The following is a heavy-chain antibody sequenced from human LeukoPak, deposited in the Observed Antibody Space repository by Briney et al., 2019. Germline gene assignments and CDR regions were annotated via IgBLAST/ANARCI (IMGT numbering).Heavy chain of an antibody. D-gene: IGHD6-19*01. CDR2: INPSGGTT. J-gene: IGHJ4*02. CDR1: GYIFTSYN. CDR3: ARFAVHRRLTVAGQFGRDY. Sequence: GASVKVSCKASGYIFTSYNIYWVRQAPGQGLEWMGIINPSGGTTNYAQKFKGRVTMTRDTSTSTVYMELSSLRSEDTAVYYCARFAVHRRLTVAGQFGRDYWGQGTLVTVSS. V-gene: IGHV1-46*01.